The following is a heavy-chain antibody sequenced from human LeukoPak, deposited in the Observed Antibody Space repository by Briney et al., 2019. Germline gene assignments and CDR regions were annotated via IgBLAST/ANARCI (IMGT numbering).Heavy chain of an antibody. J-gene: IGHJ4*02. D-gene: IGHD3-10*01. V-gene: IGHV1-2*02. CDR1: GYTFTGYY. CDR3: ARDPLYGSGTYFFDY. Sequence: EASVKVSCKASGYTFTGYYMHWVRQAPGQGLEWMGWIDPNSGGTNYAQKFQGRVTMTRDTSISTVYMELTRLRSDDTAVYYCARDPLYGSGTYFFDYWGQGTLVTVSS. CDR2: IDPNSGGT.